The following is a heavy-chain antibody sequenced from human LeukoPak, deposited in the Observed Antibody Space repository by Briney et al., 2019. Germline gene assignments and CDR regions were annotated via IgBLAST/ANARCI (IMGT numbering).Heavy chain of an antibody. CDR3: ARDRPWSSSWQSGWFDP. D-gene: IGHD6-13*01. CDR1: GGSFSGYY. J-gene: IGHJ5*02. V-gene: IGHV4-34*01. CDR2: INHSGST. Sequence: SETLSLTCAVYGGSFSGYYWSWIRQPPGKGLEWIGEINHSGSTNYNPSLKSRVTISVDTSKNQFSLKLSSVTAADTAVYYCARDRPWSSSWQSGWFDPWGQGTLVTVSS.